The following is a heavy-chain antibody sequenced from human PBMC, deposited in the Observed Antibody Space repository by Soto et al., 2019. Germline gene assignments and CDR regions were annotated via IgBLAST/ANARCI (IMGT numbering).Heavy chain of an antibody. Sequence: SVKVSCKASGGTFSSYAISWVRQAPGQGLEWMGGIIPIFGTANYAQKFQGRVTITADESTSTAYMELSSLRSEDTAVYYCVILEWAAAATGNYYYYYGMDVWGQGTTVTVSS. CDR3: VILEWAAAATGNYYYYYGMDV. D-gene: IGHD3-3*01. CDR2: IIPIFGTA. CDR1: GGTFSSYA. V-gene: IGHV1-69*13. J-gene: IGHJ6*02.